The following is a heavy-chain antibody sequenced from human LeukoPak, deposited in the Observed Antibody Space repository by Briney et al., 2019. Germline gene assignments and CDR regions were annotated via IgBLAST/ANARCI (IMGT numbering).Heavy chain of an antibody. CDR1: GFTFSSYG. CDR2: ISYDGSNK. Sequence: GGSLRLSCAASGFTFSSYGVHWVRQAPGKGLEWVAVISYDGSNKYYADSVKGRFTISRDNSKNTLYLQMNSLRAEDTAVYYCAKDAHIPIAALSTFDYWGQGTLVTVSS. CDR3: AKDAHIPIAALSTFDY. J-gene: IGHJ4*02. D-gene: IGHD6-6*01. V-gene: IGHV3-30*18.